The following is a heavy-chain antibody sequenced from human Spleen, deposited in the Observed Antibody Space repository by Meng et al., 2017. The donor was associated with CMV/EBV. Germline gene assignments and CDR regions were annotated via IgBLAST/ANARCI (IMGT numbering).Heavy chain of an antibody. CDR2: ISGNGVYI. V-gene: IGHV3-21*01. D-gene: IGHD1-26*01. CDR1: GFNFNIYG. Sequence: GESLKISCAASGFNFNIYGMNWVRQAPGKGLEWVSSISGNGVYIYYASSLNGRVTISRDNTKNSLYLQMTSLRVDDTAIYSCARDQSGSYSAQSWALDYWGQGMLVTVSS. J-gene: IGHJ4*02. CDR3: ARDQSGSYSAQSWALDY.